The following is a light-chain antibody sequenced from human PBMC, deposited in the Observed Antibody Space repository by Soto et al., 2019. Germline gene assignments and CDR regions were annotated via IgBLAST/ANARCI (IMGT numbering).Light chain of an antibody. CDR1: QSVRNSY. J-gene: IGKJ2*01. Sequence: EILLTQSPGTLSLSPGERATLSCRASQSVRNSYLAWYQQKPGQAPRLLIYGASWRATGIPDRFSGSGSGTDFTLTISRLEPEDFVVYYCQQYGSSPYTFGQGTKLEI. CDR2: GAS. CDR3: QQYGSSPYT. V-gene: IGKV3-20*01.